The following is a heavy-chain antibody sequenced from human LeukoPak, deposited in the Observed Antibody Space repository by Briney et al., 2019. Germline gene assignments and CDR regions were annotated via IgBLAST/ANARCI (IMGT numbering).Heavy chain of an antibody. J-gene: IGHJ4*02. CDR3: VRRGDASSGWGDHDY. V-gene: IGHV3-23*01. CDR1: GFTFNRNA. CDR2: IGGSGDKT. D-gene: IGHD6-19*01. Sequence: DPGGSLRLSCAASGFTFNRNAISWVRQAAGKGLEWVSTIGGSGDKTFYADSVKGRFTISRDNSKNMLHLHMSSLPCEDTALYYCVRRGDASSGWGDHDYWGQGALVTVSA.